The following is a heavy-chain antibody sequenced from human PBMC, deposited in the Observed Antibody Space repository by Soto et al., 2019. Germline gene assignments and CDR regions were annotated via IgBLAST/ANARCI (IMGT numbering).Heavy chain of an antibody. Sequence: QVQLVQSGAEVKKPGSSVKVSCKASGGTFSSYAISWVRQAPGQGLEWMGGIIPIFGTANYAQKFQGRDTITADESTSTAYMELSSLRSEDTAVYYCARAYYYDSSGYWVYFQHWGQGTLVTVSS. CDR2: IIPIFGTA. CDR1: GGTFSSYA. D-gene: IGHD3-22*01. V-gene: IGHV1-69*12. J-gene: IGHJ1*01. CDR3: ARAYYYDSSGYWVYFQH.